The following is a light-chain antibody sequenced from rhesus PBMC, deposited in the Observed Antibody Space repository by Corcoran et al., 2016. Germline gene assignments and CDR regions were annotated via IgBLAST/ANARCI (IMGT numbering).Light chain of an antibody. J-gene: IGKJ1*01. V-gene: IGKV1-25*01. CDR1: QGISSY. CDR3: KQYNSLPPWT. CDR2: NAT. Sequence: DIQMTQSPSSVSASVGDRVTITCRASQGISSYLAWYQQKPGKAPKLLIYNATTLQSGVPSRFSGSGSGTEFTLTISSLQPEDFATYYCKQYNSLPPWTFGQGTKVEIK.